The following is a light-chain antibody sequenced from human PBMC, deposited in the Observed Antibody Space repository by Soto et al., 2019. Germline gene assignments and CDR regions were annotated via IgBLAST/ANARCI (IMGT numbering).Light chain of an antibody. CDR3: QQYNNWPPAT. Sequence: EILITQSQATLSVSPGERATLSCRASQSVSSYLAWYQQKPGQASRLLIYGASARATGIPARFSGSGSGTAFTLTITSLQSEDLAVYYCQQYNNWPPATFGQGKKVEIK. V-gene: IGKV3-15*01. J-gene: IGKJ1*01. CDR2: GAS. CDR1: QSVSSY.